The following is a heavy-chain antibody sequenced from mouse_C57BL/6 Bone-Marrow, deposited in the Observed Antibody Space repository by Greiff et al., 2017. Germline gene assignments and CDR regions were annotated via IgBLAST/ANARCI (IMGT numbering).Heavy chain of an antibody. Sequence: QVQLQQSGAELMKPGASVKLSCKATGYTFTGYWIEWVKQRPGHGLEWIGELLPGSGSTNYNEKFKGKATFTADTSSNTAYMQLSSLTTEDSAIYYCAKRARNYYGSSLFAYWGQGTLVTVSA. CDR2: LLPGSGST. D-gene: IGHD1-1*01. CDR1: GYTFTGYW. V-gene: IGHV1-9*01. J-gene: IGHJ3*01. CDR3: AKRARNYYGSSLFAY.